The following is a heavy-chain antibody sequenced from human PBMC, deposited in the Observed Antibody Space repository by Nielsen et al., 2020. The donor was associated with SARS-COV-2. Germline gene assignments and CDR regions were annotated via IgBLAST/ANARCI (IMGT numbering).Heavy chain of an antibody. CDR2: TSLGGST. J-gene: IGHJ6*03. CDR3: ARGYLYGGPYYYYYYIDV. D-gene: IGHD4-23*01. Sequence: SETLSLTCTVSGYSISSGYYWGWIRQPPGGGLEWIGTTSLGGSTYYNPSLKSRVSISPDTSKNQFSLRLSSVTAADTAVYYCARGYLYGGPYYYYYYIDVWGRGTTVTVSS. V-gene: IGHV4-38-2*02. CDR1: GYSISSGYY.